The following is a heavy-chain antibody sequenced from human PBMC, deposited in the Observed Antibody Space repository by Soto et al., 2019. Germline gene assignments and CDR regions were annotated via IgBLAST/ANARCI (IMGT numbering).Heavy chain of an antibody. CDR1: GGTFSSYS. Sequence: QVQLVQSGAEVKKPGSSVKVSCKSSGGTFSSYSINWVRQAPGQGLEWMGEIIPIFGTANYAQKFQGRVTITADESTSTAYLELSSLRSEDTAVYYCARDGGRHSGGIDYWGQGTLVTVSS. CDR2: IIPIFGTA. D-gene: IGHD1-26*01. CDR3: ARDGGRHSGGIDY. V-gene: IGHV1-69*01. J-gene: IGHJ4*02.